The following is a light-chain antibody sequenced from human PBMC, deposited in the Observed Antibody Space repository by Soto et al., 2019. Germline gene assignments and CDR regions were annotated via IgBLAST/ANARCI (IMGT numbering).Light chain of an antibody. CDR2: DAS. J-gene: IGKJ5*01. Sequence: EIVLTQPPGTLSLSPGERATLSCRASRSVSSSYLAWYQQKPGQAPRLLIYDASSRATGIPDRFSGSGSGTDFTLTISSLEPEDFAVYYCQHRMNWPLTFGQGTRLEIK. CDR1: RSVSSSY. V-gene: IGKV3D-20*02. CDR3: QHRMNWPLT.